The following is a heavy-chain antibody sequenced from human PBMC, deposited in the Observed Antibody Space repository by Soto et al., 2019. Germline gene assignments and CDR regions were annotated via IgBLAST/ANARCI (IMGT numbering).Heavy chain of an antibody. CDR2: IYYSGST. CDR3: ARGSYGSGD. Sequence: QVQLQESGPGLVKPSETLSLTCTGSGDSIRSYYWSWIRQPPGKGLEWIGYIYYSGSTNYNPSLKSRVTISVDTSKNPFSLKLSSVTAADTAVYYCARGSYGSGDWGQGTLVTVSS. V-gene: IGHV4-59*01. D-gene: IGHD5-18*01. J-gene: IGHJ4*02. CDR1: GDSIRSYY.